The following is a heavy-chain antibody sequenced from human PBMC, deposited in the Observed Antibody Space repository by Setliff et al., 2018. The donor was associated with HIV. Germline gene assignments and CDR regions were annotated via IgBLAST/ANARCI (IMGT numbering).Heavy chain of an antibody. CDR2: INDSGSA. Sequence: SETLSLTCGVSGFYISRGYYWSWIRQSPGKGLEWIGYINDSGSAKYNPSLKSRVTISVETSKSQFSLKLSSVTAADTAVYYCARTEDYSYGDAPFDYWGHGTLVTVSS. CDR1: GFYISRGYY. J-gene: IGHJ4*01. V-gene: IGHV4-61*08. CDR3: ARTEDYSYGDAPFDY. D-gene: IGHD5-18*01.